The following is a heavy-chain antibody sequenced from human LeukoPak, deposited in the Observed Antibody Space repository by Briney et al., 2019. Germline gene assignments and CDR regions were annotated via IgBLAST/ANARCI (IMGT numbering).Heavy chain of an antibody. J-gene: IGHJ4*02. CDR2: IYPGDSDT. CDR3: ARGGVGYFDWLLSPYY. Sequence: GESLKISCKGSGYSFTSYWICWVRQMPGKGLEWMGIIYPGDSDTRYSPSFQGQVTISADKSISTAYLQWSSLKASDTAMYYCARGGVGYFDWLLSPYYWGQGTLVTVSS. D-gene: IGHD3-9*01. CDR1: GYSFTSYW. V-gene: IGHV5-51*01.